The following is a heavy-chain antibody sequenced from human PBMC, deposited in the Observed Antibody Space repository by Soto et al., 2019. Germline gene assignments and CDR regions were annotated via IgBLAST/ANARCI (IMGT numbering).Heavy chain of an antibody. J-gene: IGHJ5*02. V-gene: IGHV4-59*01. CDR1: GGSISSYY. Sequence: SETLSLTCTVSGGSISSYYWSWIRQPPGKGLEWIGYIYYSGSTNYNPSLKSRVTISVDTSKNQFSLKLSSVTAAGTAVYYCAREVLANYDFWSGYLSPHNWFDPWGQGTLVTVSS. CDR2: IYYSGST. CDR3: AREVLANYDFWSGYLSPHNWFDP. D-gene: IGHD3-3*01.